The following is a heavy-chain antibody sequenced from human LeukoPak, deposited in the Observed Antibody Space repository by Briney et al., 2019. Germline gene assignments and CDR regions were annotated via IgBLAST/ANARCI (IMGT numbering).Heavy chain of an antibody. V-gene: IGHV3-21*01. Sequence: GGSLRLSCAASGFTFSSYSMNWVRQAPGKGLELVSSISSISSYIYYADSVKGRFTISRDNAKNSLYLQMNSLRAEDTAVYYCARERTVGATRDFDYWGQGTLVTVSS. CDR3: ARERTVGATRDFDY. CDR1: GFTFSSYS. CDR2: ISSISSYI. J-gene: IGHJ4*02. D-gene: IGHD1-26*01.